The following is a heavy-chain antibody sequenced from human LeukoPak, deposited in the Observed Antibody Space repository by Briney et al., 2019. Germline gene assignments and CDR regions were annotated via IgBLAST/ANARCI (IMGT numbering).Heavy chain of an antibody. CDR1: GFTVSSNY. J-gene: IGHJ6*03. CDR2: ISGSGGST. V-gene: IGHV3-23*01. Sequence: GGSLRLSCAASGFTVSSNYMSWVRQAPGKGLEWVSAISGSGGSTYYADSVKGRFTISRDNSKNTLYLQMNSLRAEDTAVYYCAKDGWSGPLPYMDVWGKGTTVTVSS. D-gene: IGHD3-3*01. CDR3: AKDGWSGPLPYMDV.